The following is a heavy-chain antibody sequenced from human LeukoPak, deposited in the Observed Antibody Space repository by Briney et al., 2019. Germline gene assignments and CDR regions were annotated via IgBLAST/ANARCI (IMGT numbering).Heavy chain of an antibody. Sequence: FTISRDNAKISQYLQMNSLKTEDTAVYYCTAGIVGAMGAFDIWGQGTMVTVSS. V-gene: IGHV3-11*03. CDR3: TAGIVGAMGAFDI. D-gene: IGHD1-26*01. J-gene: IGHJ3*02.